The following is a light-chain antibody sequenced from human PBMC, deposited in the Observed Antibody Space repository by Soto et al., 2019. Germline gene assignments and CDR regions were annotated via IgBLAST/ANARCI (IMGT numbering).Light chain of an antibody. CDR2: EAG. CDR3: SSYADNTVV. CDR1: SSDTSAYNY. Sequence: QSALTQPPSASGSPGQSVAISCTGTSSDTSAYNYVSWYQQHPGKAPKLLIFEAGKRPSGVPDRFSGSKSGNTASLTVSGLLAEDEAVYYCSSYADNTVVFGGGTKVTVL. V-gene: IGLV2-8*01. J-gene: IGLJ2*01.